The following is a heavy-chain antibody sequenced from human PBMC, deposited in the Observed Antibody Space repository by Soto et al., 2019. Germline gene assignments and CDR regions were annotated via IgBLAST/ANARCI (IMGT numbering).Heavy chain of an antibody. CDR2: ISYDGSNK. CDR1: GFTFSSYG. V-gene: IGHV3-30*18. Sequence: GGSLRLSCAASGFTFSSYGMHWVRQAPGKGLEWAAVISYDGSNKYYADSVKGRFTISRDNSKNTLYLQMNSLRAEDTAVYYCAKDIAYSNYEYYYYGMDVWGQGTTVTVSS. D-gene: IGHD4-4*01. CDR3: AKDIAYSNYEYYYYGMDV. J-gene: IGHJ6*02.